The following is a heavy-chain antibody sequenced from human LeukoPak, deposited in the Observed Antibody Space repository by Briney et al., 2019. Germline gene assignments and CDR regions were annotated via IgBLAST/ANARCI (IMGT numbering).Heavy chain of an antibody. D-gene: IGHD1-26*01. CDR1: GFTFGSYW. Sequence: PGGSLRLSCAASGFTFGSYWMSWVRQAPGKGLEWVANIKQDGSEKYYVDSVKGRFTISRDNAKNSLYLQMSSLRAEDTAVYYCARWEWELPDDYWGQGTLVTVSS. CDR2: IKQDGSEK. V-gene: IGHV3-7*01. J-gene: IGHJ4*02. CDR3: ARWEWELPDDY.